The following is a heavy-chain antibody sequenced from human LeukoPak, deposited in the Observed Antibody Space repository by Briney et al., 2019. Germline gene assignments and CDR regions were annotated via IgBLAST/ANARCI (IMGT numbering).Heavy chain of an antibody. Sequence: SETLSLTCTVSGGSISSSSYYWGWIRQPPGKGLEWIGSIYYSGSTYYNPSLKSRVTISVDTSKNQFSLQLSSVTAADTAVYYCARLYYDSSGYFDDCWFDPWGQGTLVTVSS. V-gene: IGHV4-39*01. CDR3: ARLYYDSSGYFDDCWFDP. CDR1: GGSISSSSYY. CDR2: IYYSGST. D-gene: IGHD3-22*01. J-gene: IGHJ5*02.